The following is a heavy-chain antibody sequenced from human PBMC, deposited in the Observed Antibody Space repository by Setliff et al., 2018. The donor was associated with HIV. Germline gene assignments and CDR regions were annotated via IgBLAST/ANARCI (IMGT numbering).Heavy chain of an antibody. Sequence: GASVKVSCKASGYSFSGYYMHWVRQAPGQGLEWMGWINPNNGGTSYAQKFQGRVTMTRDTSISTVYMELRSLRSEDTAVYYCARGSGSYWGYWGQGTLVTVS. CDR1: GYSFSGYY. V-gene: IGHV1-2*02. CDR3: ARGSGSYWGY. J-gene: IGHJ4*02. D-gene: IGHD1-26*01. CDR2: INPNNGGT.